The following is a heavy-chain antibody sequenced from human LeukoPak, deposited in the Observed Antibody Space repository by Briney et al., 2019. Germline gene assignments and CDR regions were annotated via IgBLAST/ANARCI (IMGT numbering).Heavy chain of an antibody. CDR1: GGSISSGSYY. CDR3: ARTDYPVYFDY. Sequence: KASETLSLICTVSGGSISSGSYYWSWIRQPAGKGLEWIGRIYTSGSTNYNPSLKSRVTISVDTSKNQFSLKLSSVTAADTAVYYCARTDYPVYFDYWGQGTLVTVSS. D-gene: IGHD4-11*01. J-gene: IGHJ4*02. V-gene: IGHV4-61*02. CDR2: IYTSGST.